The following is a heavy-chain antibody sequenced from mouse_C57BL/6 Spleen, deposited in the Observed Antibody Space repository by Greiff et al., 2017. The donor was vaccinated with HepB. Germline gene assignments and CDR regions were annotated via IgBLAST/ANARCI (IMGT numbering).Heavy chain of an antibody. Sequence: QVQLKQPGAELVKPGASVKMSCKASGYTFTSYWITWVKQRPGQGLEWIGDIYPGSGSTNYNEKFKSKATLTVDTSSSTAYMQLSSLTSEDSAVYYCARRDYSTLYYAMDYWGQGTSVTVSS. D-gene: IGHD2-5*01. CDR3: ARRDYSTLYYAMDY. J-gene: IGHJ4*01. CDR1: GYTFTSYW. V-gene: IGHV1-55*01. CDR2: IYPGSGST.